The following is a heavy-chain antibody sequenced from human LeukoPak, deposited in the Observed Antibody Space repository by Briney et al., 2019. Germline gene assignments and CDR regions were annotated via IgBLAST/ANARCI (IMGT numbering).Heavy chain of an antibody. V-gene: IGHV3-33*01. Sequence: PGRSLRLSCAASGFTFSSYGMHWVRQAPGKGLERVAVIWYDGSNKYYADSVKGRFTISRDNSKNTLYLQMNSLRAEDTAVYYCAASRGFLEWLLYYWGQGTLVTVSS. CDR3: AASRGFLEWLLYY. J-gene: IGHJ4*02. D-gene: IGHD3-3*01. CDR2: IWYDGSNK. CDR1: GFTFSSYG.